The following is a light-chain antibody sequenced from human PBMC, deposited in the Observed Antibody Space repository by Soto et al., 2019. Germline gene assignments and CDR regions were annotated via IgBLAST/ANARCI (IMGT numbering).Light chain of an antibody. CDR1: QGISSW. J-gene: IGKJ1*01. CDR2: TAS. Sequence: DIQMTQSPSSLSGSVGDRVTITCRASQGISSWLAWYQQKSEKAPKLLIYTASTLKSGVPSRFSGSGSGTEFTLTISSLQPDDFATYYCQQYTSYPWTFGQGTKVDIK. V-gene: IGKV1-5*03. CDR3: QQYTSYPWT.